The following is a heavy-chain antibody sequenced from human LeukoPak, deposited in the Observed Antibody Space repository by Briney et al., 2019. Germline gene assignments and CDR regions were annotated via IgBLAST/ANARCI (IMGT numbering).Heavy chain of an antibody. CDR3: AKDYGYSSSWYDY. CDR2: ISWNSASV. V-gene: IGHV3-9*01. CDR1: GFTFDDYG. Sequence: PGGSLRLSCEASGFTFDDYGMHWVGQAPGKGLEWVSTISWNSASVGYVDSVKGRFTISRDNAKKTLYLQMSSLRPEDTALYYCAKDYGYSSSWYDYWGQGTLVTVSS. J-gene: IGHJ4*02. D-gene: IGHD6-13*01.